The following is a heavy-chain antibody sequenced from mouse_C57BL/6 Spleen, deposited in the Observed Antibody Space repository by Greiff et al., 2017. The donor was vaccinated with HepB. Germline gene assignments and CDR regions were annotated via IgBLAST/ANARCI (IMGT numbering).Heavy chain of an antibody. D-gene: IGHD2-1*01. CDR3: ARVDDGNSYFDV. CDR2: IYPRSGNT. V-gene: IGHV1-81*01. Sequence: QVQLKQSGAELARPGASVKLSCKASGYTFTSYGISWVKQRTGQGLEWIGEIYPRSGNTYYNEKFKGKATLTADKSSSTAYMELRSLTSEDSAVYFCARVDDGNSYFDVWGTGTTVTVSS. J-gene: IGHJ1*03. CDR1: GYTFTSYG.